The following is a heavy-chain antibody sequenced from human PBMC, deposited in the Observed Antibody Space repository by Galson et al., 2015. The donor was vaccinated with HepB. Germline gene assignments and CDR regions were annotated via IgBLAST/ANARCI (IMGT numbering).Heavy chain of an antibody. Sequence: TLSLTCTVSGGSISSGSYYWSWIRQPAGKGLEWIGRIYASGSTNYNPSLKSRVTISVDTSKNQFSLKLSSVTAADTAVYYCARAACSSTSCYIASWFDPWGQGTLVTVSS. CDR3: ARAACSSTSCYIASWFDP. D-gene: IGHD2-2*02. J-gene: IGHJ5*02. CDR1: GGSISSGSYY. CDR2: IYASGST. V-gene: IGHV4-61*02.